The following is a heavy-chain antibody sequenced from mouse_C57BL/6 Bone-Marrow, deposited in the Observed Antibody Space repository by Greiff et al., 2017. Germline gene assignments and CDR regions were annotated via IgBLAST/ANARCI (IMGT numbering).Heavy chain of an antibody. V-gene: IGHV1-64*01. Sequence: QVQLQQPGAELVKPGASVKLSCKASGYTFTSYWMHWVKQRPGQGLEWIGMIHPNSGSTNYNEKFKSKATLTVDKSSSTAYMQLSSLTSEYSAVYYCARGAVRDYFDYWGQGTTLTVAS. J-gene: IGHJ2*01. CDR2: IHPNSGST. CDR1: GYTFTSYW. CDR3: ARGAVRDYFDY.